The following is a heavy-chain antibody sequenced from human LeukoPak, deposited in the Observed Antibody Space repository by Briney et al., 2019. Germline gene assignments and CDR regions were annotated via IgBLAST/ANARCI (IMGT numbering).Heavy chain of an antibody. D-gene: IGHD6-19*01. J-gene: IGHJ4*02. CDR2: IRYDGSYK. Sequence: PGGSLRLSCAASGFTFSSYSMNWVRQAPGTGLEWVAFIRYDGSYKYYADSVKGRFTISRDNSKSTLYLQMNSLRAEDTALYYCASYSSASFDYWGQGTLVTVSS. CDR3: ASYSSASFDY. V-gene: IGHV3-30*02. CDR1: GFTFSSYS.